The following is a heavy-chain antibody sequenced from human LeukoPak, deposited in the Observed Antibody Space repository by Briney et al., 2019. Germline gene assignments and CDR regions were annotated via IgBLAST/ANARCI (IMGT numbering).Heavy chain of an antibody. CDR3: ALLAVTTHPDAFDI. CDR2: INSDGSST. J-gene: IGHJ3*02. Sequence: LPGGSLRLSCAASGFTFSSYWMHWVRQAPGKGLVWVSRINSDGSSTSYADSVKGRFTISRDNAKNRLYLQMNSLRAEDTAVYYCALLAVTTHPDAFDIWGQGTMVTVSS. CDR1: GFTFSSYW. D-gene: IGHD4-17*01. V-gene: IGHV3-74*01.